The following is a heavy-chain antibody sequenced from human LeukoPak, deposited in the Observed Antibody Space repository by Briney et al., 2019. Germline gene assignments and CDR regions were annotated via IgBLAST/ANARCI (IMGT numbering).Heavy chain of an antibody. V-gene: IGHV5-51*01. CDR3: ARRSREQQLVPPGSYYYYMDV. D-gene: IGHD6-13*01. J-gene: IGHJ6*03. CDR2: IYPGDSDT. Sequence: GESLKISCKGSGYSFTSYWIGWVRQMPGKGLEWMGIIYPGDSDTRYSPSFQGQVTISADKSISTAYLQWSSLKASDTAMYYCARRSREQQLVPPGSYYYYMDVWGKGTTVTVSS. CDR1: GYSFTSYW.